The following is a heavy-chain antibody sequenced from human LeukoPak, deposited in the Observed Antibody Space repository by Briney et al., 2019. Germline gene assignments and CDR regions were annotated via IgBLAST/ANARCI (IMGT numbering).Heavy chain of an antibody. Sequence: GGSLRLSCAASGFTFRGYWMHWVRQVPGKGLVWVACIKGDGSDTAYADSVKGRFTISRDNARDTLYLQMNSQRVEDTAVYYCARDPRNKGFDPWGQGTLVTVSS. CDR1: GFTFRGYW. CDR3: ARDPRNKGFDP. J-gene: IGHJ5*02. V-gene: IGHV3-74*03. CDR2: IKGDGSDT. D-gene: IGHD1/OR15-1a*01.